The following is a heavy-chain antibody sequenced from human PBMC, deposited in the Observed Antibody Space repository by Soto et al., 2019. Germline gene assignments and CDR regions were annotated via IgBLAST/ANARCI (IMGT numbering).Heavy chain of an antibody. Sequence: LGESLKISCQGTGYRFSSSWIGWVRQMPGKGLEWMGIIYPGDSDTRYSPSFQGQVTISADKSISTAYLQWSSLKASDTAMYYCASRTSGGGNWFDPWGQGTLVTVSS. D-gene: IGHD3-10*01. J-gene: IGHJ5*02. CDR1: GYRFSSSW. V-gene: IGHV5-51*01. CDR2: IYPGDSDT. CDR3: ASRTSGGGNWFDP.